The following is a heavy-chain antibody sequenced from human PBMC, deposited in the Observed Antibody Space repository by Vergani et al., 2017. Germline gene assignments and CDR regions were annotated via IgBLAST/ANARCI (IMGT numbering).Heavy chain of an antibody. CDR1: GFTFSSYG. Sequence: QVQLVESGGGVVQPGGSLRLSCAASGFTFSSYGMHWVRQAPGKGLEWVAFIRYDGSNKYYADSVKGRFTISRDNSKNTLYLQMNSLRAEDTAVYYCAKSHYDYDFWSGYSMDVWGQGTTVTVSS. CDR3: AKSHYDYDFWSGYSMDV. V-gene: IGHV3-30*02. J-gene: IGHJ6*02. CDR2: IRYDGSNK. D-gene: IGHD3-3*01.